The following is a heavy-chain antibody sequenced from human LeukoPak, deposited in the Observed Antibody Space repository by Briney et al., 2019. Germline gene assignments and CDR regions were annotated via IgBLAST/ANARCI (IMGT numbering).Heavy chain of an antibody. CDR3: ARVRGYSYGYVDY. J-gene: IGHJ4*02. V-gene: IGHV3-21*01. CDR2: ISSSSSYT. D-gene: IGHD5-18*01. CDR1: GFTFSSYS. Sequence: PGGSLRLSCAASGFTFSSYSMNWVRQAPGKGLEWVSSISSSSSYTYYADSVKGRFTISRDNAKNSLYLQMNSLRAEDTAVYYCARVRGYSYGYVDYWGQGTLVTVSS.